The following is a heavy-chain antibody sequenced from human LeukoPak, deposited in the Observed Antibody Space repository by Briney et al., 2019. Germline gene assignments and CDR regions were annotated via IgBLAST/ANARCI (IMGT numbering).Heavy chain of an antibody. J-gene: IGHJ5*02. D-gene: IGHD3-3*01. CDR2: IYASGST. CDR1: GDSIGNYY. Sequence: PSETLSLTCTVSGDSIGNYYWTWIRQPPGKGLEWIGYIYASGSTNSNPSLKSRVSISIDTSKNQFSLNLSSVTAADTAVYYCARGITIFGVVIWDNRPENWFDPWGQGTLVTVSS. V-gene: IGHV4-4*09. CDR3: ARGITIFGVVIWDNRPENWFDP.